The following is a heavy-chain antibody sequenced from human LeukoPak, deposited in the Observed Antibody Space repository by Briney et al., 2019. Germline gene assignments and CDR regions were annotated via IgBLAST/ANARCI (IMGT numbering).Heavy chain of an antibody. CDR3: ARVTTMIDNWFDP. J-gene: IGHJ5*02. D-gene: IGHD3-22*01. V-gene: IGHV4-31*03. CDR1: GGSISSGGYY. Sequence: SETLSLTCTVSGGSISSGGYYWSWIRQHLGKGLEWIGYIYYSGSTYYNPSLKSRVTISVDTSKNQFSLKLSSVTAADTAVYYCARVTTMIDNWFDPWGQGTLVTVSS. CDR2: IYYSGST.